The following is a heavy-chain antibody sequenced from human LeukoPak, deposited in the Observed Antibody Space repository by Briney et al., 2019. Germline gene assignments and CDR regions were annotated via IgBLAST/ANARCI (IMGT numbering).Heavy chain of an antibody. D-gene: IGHD3-9*01. CDR2: INPNSCGT. J-gene: IGHJ6*03. Sequence: ASVKVSCKASGYTFTGYYMHWVRQAPGQGPEWMGRINPNSCGTNYTQKFQGRVTMTRDTSISTAYMEPSRLRSDDTAVYYCARGDYDILTGPTTTGYYYMDVWGKGTTVTVSS. CDR3: ARGDYDILTGPTTTGYYYMDV. CDR1: GYTFTGYY. V-gene: IGHV1-2*06.